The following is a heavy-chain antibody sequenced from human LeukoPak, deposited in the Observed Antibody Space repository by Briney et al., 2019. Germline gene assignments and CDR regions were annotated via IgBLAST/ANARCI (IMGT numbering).Heavy chain of an antibody. D-gene: IGHD2-2*01. CDR2: INPSGGST. J-gene: IGHJ4*02. CDR1: GYTFTSYY. Sequence: GASVKVSCKASGYTFTSYYVHWVRQAPGQGLEWMGIINPSGGSTSYAQKFQGRVTMTRDTSTSTVYMELSSLRSEDTAVYYCARDAYPTNIVVVPAVIEDYWGQGTLVTVSS. V-gene: IGHV1-46*01. CDR3: ARDAYPTNIVVVPAVIEDY.